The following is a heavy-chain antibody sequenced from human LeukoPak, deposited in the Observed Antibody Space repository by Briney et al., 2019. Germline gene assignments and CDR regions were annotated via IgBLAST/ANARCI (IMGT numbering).Heavy chain of an antibody. CDR3: AREHGDYGYFDY. CDR2: INSDGSST. V-gene: IGHV3-74*01. J-gene: IGHJ4*02. D-gene: IGHD4-17*01. Sequence: GGSLRLSCAASGFTFSSYWMHWVRQAPGKGLVWVSRINSDGSSTSYAQKFQGRVTMTRDTSTSTVYMELSSLRSEDTAVYYCAREHGDYGYFDYWGQGTLVTVSS. CDR1: GFTFSSYW.